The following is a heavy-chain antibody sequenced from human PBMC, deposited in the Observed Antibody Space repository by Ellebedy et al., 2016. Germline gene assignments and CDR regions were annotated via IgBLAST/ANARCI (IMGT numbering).Heavy chain of an antibody. CDR1: GFTFSSYG. CDR3: AKRGRDYGDYVALYYYYGMDV. CDR2: ISYDGSNK. D-gene: IGHD4-17*01. J-gene: IGHJ6*02. V-gene: IGHV3-30*18. Sequence: LSLTXXASGFTFSSYGMHWVRQAPGKGLEWVAVISYDGSNKYYADSVKGRFTISRDNSKNTLYLQMNSLRAEDTAVYYCAKRGRDYGDYVALYYYYGMDVWGQGTTVTVSS.